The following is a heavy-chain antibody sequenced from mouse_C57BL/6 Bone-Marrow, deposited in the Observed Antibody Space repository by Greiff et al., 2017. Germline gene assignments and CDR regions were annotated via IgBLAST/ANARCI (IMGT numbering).Heavy chain of an antibody. D-gene: IGHD4-1*01. CDR1: GYTFTDYY. CDR2: IYPGSGNT. Sequence: QVQLQQSGAELVRPGASVKLSCKASGYTFTDYYINWVKQRPGQGLEWIARIYPGSGNTYYNEKFKGKATLTAEKSSSTAYMQLSSLTSEDSAVYFCARKLGDYYAMDYWGQGTSVTVSS. CDR3: ARKLGDYYAMDY. V-gene: IGHV1-76*01. J-gene: IGHJ4*01.